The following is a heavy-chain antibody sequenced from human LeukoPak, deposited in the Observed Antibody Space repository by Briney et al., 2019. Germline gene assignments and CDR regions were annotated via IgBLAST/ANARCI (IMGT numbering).Heavy chain of an antibody. CDR2: IFYSGST. CDR3: ARGRGYGMDV. Sequence: TLSLTCTVSGGSISSGDYYWSWVRQPPGKGLEWIGYIFYSGSTYYNPSLKSRVTISVDTSKNQLSLKLSSVTAADTAVYYCARGRGYGMDVWGQGTTVTVSS. V-gene: IGHV4-30-4*01. J-gene: IGHJ6*02. CDR1: GGSISSGDYY.